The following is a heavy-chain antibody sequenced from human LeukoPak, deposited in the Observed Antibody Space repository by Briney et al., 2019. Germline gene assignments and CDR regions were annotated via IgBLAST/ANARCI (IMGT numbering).Heavy chain of an antibody. J-gene: IGHJ4*02. CDR1: GFTFSDTG. D-gene: IGHD1-26*01. V-gene: IGHV3-30*18. CDR3: AKAGYGSSSTTSYGDY. CDR2: ISHDGRNK. Sequence: GGSLRLSCAASGFTFSDTGMHWVRQAPGKGLEWVAIISHDGRNKHYADSVKGRFTISRDNPRHTVYLQMNSLRAEDTAVYYCAKAGYGSSSTTSYGDYWGQGTLVTVSS.